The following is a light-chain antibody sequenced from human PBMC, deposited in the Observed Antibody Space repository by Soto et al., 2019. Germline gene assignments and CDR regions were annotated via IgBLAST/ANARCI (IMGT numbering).Light chain of an antibody. V-gene: IGLV2-23*02. CDR2: EVT. J-gene: IGLJ1*01. CDR3: CSFGHITNSYV. CDR1: SSDIGSYNL. Sequence: QSALTQPASVSGSPGQSITISCTGTSSDIGSYNLVSWYQQHPGKAPRLMISEVTKRPSGISNRFSGSKSGNTASLTISGLQAEDEADYYCCSFGHITNSYVVGTGTKVTGL.